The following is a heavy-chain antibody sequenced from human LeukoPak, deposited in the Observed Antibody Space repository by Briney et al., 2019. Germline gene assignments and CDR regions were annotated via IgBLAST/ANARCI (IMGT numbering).Heavy chain of an antibody. D-gene: IGHD4-17*01. CDR2: ISAYNGNT. Sequence: ASVKVSCKASGYTFTSYGISWVRQAPGQGLEWMGWISAYNGNTNYAQKLQGRVTMTTDTSTNTAYRELRSLRSNDTAVYYCAANEGYGEHQYGMDVWGKGTRVTVS. J-gene: IGHJ6*04. V-gene: IGHV1-18*04. CDR3: AANEGYGEHQYGMDV. CDR1: GYTFTSYG.